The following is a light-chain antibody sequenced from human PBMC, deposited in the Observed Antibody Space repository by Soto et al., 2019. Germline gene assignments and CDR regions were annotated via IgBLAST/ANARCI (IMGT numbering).Light chain of an antibody. V-gene: IGLV2-14*01. J-gene: IGLJ2*01. CDR1: SSDVGDYNY. Sequence: QSALTQPASVSGSPGQSITISCTGTSSDVGDYNYVSWYQQHPGKAPKLMIYEVSNRPSGVSNRFSGSKSGNTASLTISGLQAEDEADYYCSSYTSSSPHVVFGGGIKVTVL. CDR3: SSYTSSSPHVV. CDR2: EVS.